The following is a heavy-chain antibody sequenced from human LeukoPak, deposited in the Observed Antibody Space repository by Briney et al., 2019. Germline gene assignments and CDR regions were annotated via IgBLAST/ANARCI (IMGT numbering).Heavy chain of an antibody. V-gene: IGHV1-2*06. CDR1: GYTFTGYY. Sequence: ASVKVSCKASGYTFTGYYMHWVRQAPGQGREWMGRIKPNSGGTNYAQTLQGRVTMTTDTSTSTAYMELRSLRSDDTAVYYCARDGGISKIVAVINPDYWGRGALVTVSS. CDR2: IKPNSGGT. CDR3: ARDGGISKIVAVINPDY. J-gene: IGHJ4*02. D-gene: IGHD3-22*01.